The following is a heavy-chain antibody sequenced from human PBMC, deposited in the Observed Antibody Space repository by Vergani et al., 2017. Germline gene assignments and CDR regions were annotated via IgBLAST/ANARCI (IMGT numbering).Heavy chain of an antibody. Sequence: EVQLVESGGGLVKPGGSLRLSCAASGFTFSSYSMNWVRQAPGKGLEWVSSISSSSSYIYYADSVKGRFTISRDNAKNSLYLQMNSLRAEDTAVYYCARDSLSDVVYCSGGSYYSYYYYGMDVWGQGTTVTVSS. V-gene: IGHV3-21*01. CDR2: ISSSSSYI. D-gene: IGHD2-15*01. CDR3: ARDSLSDVVYCSGGSYYSYYYYGMDV. CDR1: GFTFSSYS. J-gene: IGHJ6*02.